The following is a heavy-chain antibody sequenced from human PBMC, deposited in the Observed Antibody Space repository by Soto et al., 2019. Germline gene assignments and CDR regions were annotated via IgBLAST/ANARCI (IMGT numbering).Heavy chain of an antibody. V-gene: IGHV4-31*03. CDR3: ARVGATATTDWFDP. CDR2: IYYSGST. J-gene: IGHJ5*02. CDR1: GGSISSGGYY. Sequence: SETLSLTCTVSGGSISSGGYYWSWIRQHPGKGLEWIGYIYYSGSTYYNPSLKSRVTISVDTSKNQFSLKLSSVTAADTAVYYCARVGATATTDWFDPWGQGTLVTVSS. D-gene: IGHD4-17*01.